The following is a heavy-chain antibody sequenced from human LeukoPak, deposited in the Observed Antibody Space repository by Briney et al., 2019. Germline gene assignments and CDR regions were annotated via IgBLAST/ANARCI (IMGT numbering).Heavy chain of an antibody. CDR1: GGTFSSYA. Sequence: ASVKVSCRASGGTFSSYAISWVRQAPGQGLEWMGWINPNSGGTNYAQKFQGWVTMTRDTSISTAYMELSRLRSDDTAVYYCAREAPGIAVAGTGFDPWGQGTLVTVSS. J-gene: IGHJ5*02. V-gene: IGHV1-2*04. CDR2: INPNSGGT. CDR3: AREAPGIAVAGTGFDP. D-gene: IGHD6-19*01.